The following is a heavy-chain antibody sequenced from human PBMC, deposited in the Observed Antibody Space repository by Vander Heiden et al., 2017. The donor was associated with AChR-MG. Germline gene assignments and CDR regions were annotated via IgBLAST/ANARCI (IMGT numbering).Heavy chain of an antibody. V-gene: IGHV3-53*02. CDR2: IYSGGST. D-gene: IGHD3-10*01. CDR1: GFTVSSNY. J-gene: IGHJ4*02. Sequence: EVQLVETGGGLIQPGGSLRLPCAASGFTVSSNYMSWVRQAPGKGLEWVSVIYSGGSTYYADSVKGRFTISRDNSKNTLYLQMNSLRAEDTAVYYCARDRSLRRWGYFDYWGQGTLVTVSS. CDR3: ARDRSLRRWGYFDY.